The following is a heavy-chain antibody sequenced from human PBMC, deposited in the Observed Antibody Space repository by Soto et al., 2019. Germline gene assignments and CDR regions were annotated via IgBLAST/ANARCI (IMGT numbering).Heavy chain of an antibody. V-gene: IGHV3-23*01. CDR1: GFTFSSYA. D-gene: IGHD3-22*01. CDR3: AKPTYDSSGYYPDAFDI. Sequence: GGSLRLSCAASGFTFSSYAMSWVRQAPGKGLEWVSAISGSGGSTYYADSVKGRFTISRDNSKNTLYLQMNSLRAEDTAVYYCAKPTYDSSGYYPDAFDIWGQGTMVTVSS. CDR2: ISGSGGST. J-gene: IGHJ3*02.